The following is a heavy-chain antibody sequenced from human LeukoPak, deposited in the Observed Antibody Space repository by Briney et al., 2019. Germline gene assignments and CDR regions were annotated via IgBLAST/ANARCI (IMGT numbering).Heavy chain of an antibody. Sequence: SETLSLTCTVSGGSIRSGSYYWSWIRQPAGKGLEWIGRIYTSGSTNYNPSLKSRVTISVDTSKNQFSLKLSSVTAADTAVYYCARAGDDSSGYSLDYWGQETLVTVSS. CDR2: IYTSGST. CDR1: GGSIRSGSYY. D-gene: IGHD3-22*01. V-gene: IGHV4-61*02. J-gene: IGHJ4*02. CDR3: ARAGDDSSGYSLDY.